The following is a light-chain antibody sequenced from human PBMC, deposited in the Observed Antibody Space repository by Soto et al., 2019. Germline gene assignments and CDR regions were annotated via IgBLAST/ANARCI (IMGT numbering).Light chain of an antibody. CDR2: GAS. Sequence: EIVMTQSPATLSVSPGERATLSCRASQSVRSNLAWYQQKPGQAPRLLIYGASTRATGIPARFSGSGSGTEFTLTISSLQSEDFAGYYCQQYNNWPPLTVGGGTKVEIK. J-gene: IGKJ4*01. CDR3: QQYNNWPPLT. V-gene: IGKV3-15*01. CDR1: QSVRSN.